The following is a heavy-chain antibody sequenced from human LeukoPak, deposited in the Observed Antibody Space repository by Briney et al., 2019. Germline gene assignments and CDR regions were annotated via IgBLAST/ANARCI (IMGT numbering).Heavy chain of an antibody. J-gene: IGHJ4*02. V-gene: IGHV3-48*03. CDR2: ISSSGSTV. CDR3: ARVPGSSGWNYYFDY. D-gene: IGHD6-19*01. Sequence: QSGGSLRLSCAASGDTFSSHEMNWVRQAPGKGLEWVSYISSSGSTVHYADSVKGRFTISRDNPKNSLFLQMNSLRAEDTAVYYCARVPGSSGWNYYFDYWGQGTLVTVSS. CDR1: GDTFSSHE.